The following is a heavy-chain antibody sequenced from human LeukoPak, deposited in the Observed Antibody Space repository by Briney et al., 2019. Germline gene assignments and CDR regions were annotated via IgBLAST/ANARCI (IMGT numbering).Heavy chain of an antibody. Sequence: SETLSLTCAVYGGSFSGYYWSWIRRPPGKGLEWIGEINHSGSTNYNPSLKSRVTISVDTSKNQFSLKLSSVTAADTAVYYCARSYYYDSSGSPDAFDIWGQGTMVTVSS. CDR2: INHSGST. J-gene: IGHJ3*02. CDR3: ARSYYYDSSGSPDAFDI. D-gene: IGHD3-22*01. CDR1: GGSFSGYY. V-gene: IGHV4-34*01.